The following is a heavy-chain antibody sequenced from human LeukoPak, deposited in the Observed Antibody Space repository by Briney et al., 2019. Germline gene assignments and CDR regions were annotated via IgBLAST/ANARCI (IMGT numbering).Heavy chain of an antibody. V-gene: IGHV3-48*01. CDR2: ISSSSSTI. J-gene: IGHJ3*02. CDR3: AARNHAFDI. CDR1: GFTFSSYA. Sequence: PGGSLRLSCATSGFTFSSYAMSWVRQAPGKGLEWVSYISSSSSTIYYADSVKGRFTISRDNAKNSLYLQMNSLRAEDTAVYYCAARNHAFDIWGQGTMVTVSS.